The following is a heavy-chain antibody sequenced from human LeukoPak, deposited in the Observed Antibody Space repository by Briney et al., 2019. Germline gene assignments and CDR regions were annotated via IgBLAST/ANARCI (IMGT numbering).Heavy chain of an antibody. J-gene: IGHJ4*02. D-gene: IGHD6-19*01. CDR2: ITGSDLST. CDR1: GFSFSSFG. V-gene: IGHV3-23*01. CDR3: ARAIAVAGPFDY. Sequence: GGTLRLSCAASGFSFSSFGMSWVRQAPGKGLEWVATITGSDLSTYYADSVGGRFTISRDNSKDTLYLQMNSLRAEDTAVYYCARAIAVAGPFDYWGQGTLVTVSS.